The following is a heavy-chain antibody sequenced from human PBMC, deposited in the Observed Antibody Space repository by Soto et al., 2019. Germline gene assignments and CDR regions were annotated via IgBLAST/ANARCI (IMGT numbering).Heavy chain of an antibody. D-gene: IGHD3-10*01. J-gene: IGHJ4*02. Sequence: PSEILSLTCAVSCGSISSGGYSWSWIRQPPGKGLEWIGYIYHSGSTYYNPSLKSRVTISVDRSKNQFSLKLSSVTAADTAVYYCARGPPFGYWGQGALVTVSS. V-gene: IGHV4-30-2*01. CDR3: ARGPPFGY. CDR2: IYHSGST. CDR1: CGSISSGGYS.